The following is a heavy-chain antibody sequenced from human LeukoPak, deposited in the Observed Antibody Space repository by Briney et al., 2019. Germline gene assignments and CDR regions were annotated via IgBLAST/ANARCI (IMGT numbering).Heavy chain of an antibody. CDR3: TRDQYSSGWYDILFDY. D-gene: IGHD6-19*01. CDR2: IRSKIHGGTT. Sequence: GRSLRLSCTASGFTFGDYAMSWFRQAPGKGLEWVGFIRSKIHGGTTEYAASVKGRFTISRDDSKSIAYLQMNSLKTEDTAVYYCTRDQYSSGWYDILFDYWGQGTLVTVSS. CDR1: GFTFGDYA. J-gene: IGHJ4*02. V-gene: IGHV3-49*03.